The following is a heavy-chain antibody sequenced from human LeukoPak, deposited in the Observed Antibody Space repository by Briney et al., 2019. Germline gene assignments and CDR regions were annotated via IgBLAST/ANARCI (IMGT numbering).Heavy chain of an antibody. CDR2: IRYDGSSK. J-gene: IGHJ4*02. V-gene: IGHV3-30*02. Sequence: PGGSLRLSCAASGFTFSSYGMHWVRQAPGKGLEWVAFIRYDGSSKYYADSVKGRFTISRDNSKNTLYLQMNSLRAEDTAVYYCAKGASVTPRVCFDYWGQGTLVTVSS. CDR3: AKGASVTPRVCFDY. D-gene: IGHD4-11*01. CDR1: GFTFSSYG.